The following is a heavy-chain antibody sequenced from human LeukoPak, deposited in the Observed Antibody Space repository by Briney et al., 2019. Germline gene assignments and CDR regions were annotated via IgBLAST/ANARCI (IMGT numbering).Heavy chain of an antibody. CDR2: IYYSGST. CDR1: GGSITSYY. J-gene: IGHJ5*02. D-gene: IGHD2-2*01. V-gene: IGHV4-30-4*08. Sequence: SETLSLTCTISGGSITSYYWSWIRQPPGKGLEWIGYIYYSGSTYYNPSLKSRVTISVDTSKNQFSLKLSSVTAADTAVYYCARGGEYCSSTSCTSKYFDPWGQGTLVTVSS. CDR3: ARGGEYCSSTSCTSKYFDP.